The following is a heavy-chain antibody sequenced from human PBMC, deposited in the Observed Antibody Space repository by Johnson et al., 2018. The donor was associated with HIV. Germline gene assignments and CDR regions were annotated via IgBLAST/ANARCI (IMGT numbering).Heavy chain of an antibody. CDR2: ISSAASTI. J-gene: IGHJ3*02. CDR1: GFSFSDYY. V-gene: IGHV3-11*01. D-gene: IGHD2-15*01. Sequence: QVQLVESGGGLVKPGASLRLSCAASGFSFSDYYMSWIRQAPGKGLEWVAFISSAASTISYADSVKGRFTISRDNTKNSLFVQMDSLTVEDTAVYYCARAGPWASSHLPFDIWGQGTMVTVSS. CDR3: ARAGPWASSHLPFDI.